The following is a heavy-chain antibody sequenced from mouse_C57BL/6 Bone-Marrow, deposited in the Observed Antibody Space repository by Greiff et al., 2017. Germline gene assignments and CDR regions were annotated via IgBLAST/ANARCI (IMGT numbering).Heavy chain of an antibody. Sequence: VMLQQSGAELARPGASVKLSCKASGYTFTSYGISWVKQRTGQGLEWIGEIYPRSGNTYYNEKFKGKATLTADKSSSTAYMELRSLTSEDSAVYFCARERSYGNYGTWFAYWGQGTLVTVSA. J-gene: IGHJ3*01. D-gene: IGHD2-1*01. CDR1: GYTFTSYG. CDR3: ARERSYGNYGTWFAY. CDR2: IYPRSGNT. V-gene: IGHV1-81*01.